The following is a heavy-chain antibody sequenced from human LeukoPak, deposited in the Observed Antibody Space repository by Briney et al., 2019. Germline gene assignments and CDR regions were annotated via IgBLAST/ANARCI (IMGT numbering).Heavy chain of an antibody. CDR2: INHSGST. CDR1: GGSFSGYY. Sequence: SETLSLTCAAYGGSFSGYYWSWIRQPPGKGLEWIGEINHSGSTNYNPSLKSRVTISVDTSKNQFFLELSSVTAADTALYYCARGPSSVDIVATPTVFAFDIWGQGTMVTVSS. CDR3: ARGPSSVDIVATPTVFAFDI. V-gene: IGHV4-34*01. J-gene: IGHJ3*02. D-gene: IGHD5-12*01.